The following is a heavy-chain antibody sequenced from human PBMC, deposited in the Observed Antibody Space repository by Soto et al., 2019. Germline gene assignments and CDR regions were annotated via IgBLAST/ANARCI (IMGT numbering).Heavy chain of an antibody. CDR3: AHSVGELSPTCFDY. CDR2: IYWDDDK. CDR1: GFSLSTSGVR. Sequence: QITLKESGPTLMKPTQTLTLTCTFSGFSLSTSGVRVGWIRQPPGKALEWLALIYWDDDKRYSPSLKSRLTITKDTSKKQVVLTMTNMDPVDTATYYCAHSVGELSPTCFDYWGQGTLVTVSS. V-gene: IGHV2-5*02. J-gene: IGHJ4*02. D-gene: IGHD3-10*01.